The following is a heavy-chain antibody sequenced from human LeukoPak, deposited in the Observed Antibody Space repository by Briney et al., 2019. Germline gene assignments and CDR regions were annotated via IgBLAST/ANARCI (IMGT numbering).Heavy chain of an antibody. CDR1: GYTFTGYY. V-gene: IGHV1-2*02. CDR2: INPNSGGT. J-gene: IGHJ6*03. Sequence: ASVKVSCKASGYTFTGYYMHWVRQAPGQGLEWMGWINPNSGGTNYAQKFQGRVTMTRDTSISTAYMELSRLRSDDTAVYYCARADYYYYYMDVWGKGTTVTVSS. CDR3: ARADYYYYYMDV.